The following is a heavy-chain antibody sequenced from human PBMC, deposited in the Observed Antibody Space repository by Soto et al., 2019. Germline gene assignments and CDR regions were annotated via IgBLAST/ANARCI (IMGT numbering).Heavy chain of an antibody. Sequence: ASETLSLTCAVSGYSISSGNYWAWIRQPPGRGLEWIGSLYHIGSTHYNTSLKSRVTISVDTSKNHFSLELSSVTAADTAIYYCRSSTSCYDESCVDVWGQGTMVTVSS. CDR3: RSSTSCYDESCVDV. CDR2: LYHIGST. D-gene: IGHD2-2*01. V-gene: IGHV4-38-2*01. J-gene: IGHJ6*02. CDR1: GYSISSGNY.